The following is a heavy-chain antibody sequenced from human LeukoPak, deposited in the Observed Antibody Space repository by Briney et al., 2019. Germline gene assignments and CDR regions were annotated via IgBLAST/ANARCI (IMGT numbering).Heavy chain of an antibody. J-gene: IGHJ4*02. CDR3: AKDYIGYCSGGSCAPGFDY. CDR1: GFTFSDYY. Sequence: PGGSLRLSCAASGFTFSDYYMSWIRQAPGKGLEWVSYISSSGSTIYYADSVKGRFTISRDNAKNSLYLQMNSLRAEDTAVYYCAKDYIGYCSGGSCAPGFDYWGQGTLVTVSS. CDR2: ISSSGSTI. D-gene: IGHD2-15*01. V-gene: IGHV3-11*04.